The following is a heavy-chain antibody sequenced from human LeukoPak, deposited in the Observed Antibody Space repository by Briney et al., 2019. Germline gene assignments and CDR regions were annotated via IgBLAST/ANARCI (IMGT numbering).Heavy chain of an antibody. V-gene: IGHV3-30-3*01. CDR1: GFTFSSYA. CDR3: AREPYYYDSGGYYLY. CDR2: ISYDGSNK. J-gene: IGHJ4*02. Sequence: GGSLRLSCAASGFTFSSYAMHWVRQAPGKGLEWVAVISYDGSNKYYADSVKGRFTISRDNSKNTLYLQMNSLRAEDTAVYYCAREPYYYDSGGYYLYWGQGTLVTVSS. D-gene: IGHD3-22*01.